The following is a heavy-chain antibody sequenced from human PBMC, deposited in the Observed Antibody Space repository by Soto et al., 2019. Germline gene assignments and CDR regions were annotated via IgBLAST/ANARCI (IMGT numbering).Heavy chain of an antibody. D-gene: IGHD6-13*01. CDR1: GGSISSGDYY. J-gene: IGHJ5*02. Sequence: QVQLQESGPGLVKPSQTLSLTCTVSGGSISSGDYYWSWIRQPPGKGLEWIGYIYYSGSTYYNPSLKSRVTISVDTSKNQFSLKLSSVTAADTAVYYCARDSLIAAAAPYNWFDPWGQGTLVTVSS. V-gene: IGHV4-30-4*01. CDR3: ARDSLIAAAAPYNWFDP. CDR2: IYYSGST.